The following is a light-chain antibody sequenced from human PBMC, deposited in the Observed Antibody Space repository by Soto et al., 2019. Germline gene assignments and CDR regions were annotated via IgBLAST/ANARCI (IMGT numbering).Light chain of an antibody. V-gene: IGKV3-15*01. Sequence: IVVTKSPSTLSVSPGERATLSCRASERVSNNLAWYQQKAGQAPRLLIYGASTRATGIPARFSGSGSGTEFTLTISSLESEDFAVYYCQQYSIWRTFGQGTKVAI. CDR2: GAS. CDR1: ERVSNN. J-gene: IGKJ1*01. CDR3: QQYSIWRT.